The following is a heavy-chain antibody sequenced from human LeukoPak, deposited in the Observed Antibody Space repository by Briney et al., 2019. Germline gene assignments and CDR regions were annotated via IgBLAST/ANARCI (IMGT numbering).Heavy chain of an antibody. CDR2: ISYDGSNE. CDR1: GFTFSRYA. Sequence: GGSLRLSCAASGFTFSRYAMHWVRQAPGKGLEWVAVISYDGSNEYYAESVKGRFIISRDSSENTLYLEMNSLRVEDTAVYYCARVGYYSSGPFSYFDYWGQGTLVTVSS. V-gene: IGHV3-30-3*01. D-gene: IGHD3-10*01. CDR3: ARVGYYSSGPFSYFDY. J-gene: IGHJ4*02.